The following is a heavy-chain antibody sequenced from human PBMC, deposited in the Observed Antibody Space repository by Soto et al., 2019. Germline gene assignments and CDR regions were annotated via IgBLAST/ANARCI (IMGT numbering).Heavy chain of an antibody. Sequence: SETRSLTCTVSGGSISRSIYYWVWIRQPPGKGLEWIGSIYYSGSTYYNPSLKSRVTISVDTSKNQFSLKLSSVTAADTAVYYCARLALHFDYWGQGTLVTVSS. CDR1: GGSISRSIYY. CDR3: ARLALHFDY. V-gene: IGHV4-39*01. CDR2: IYYSGST. J-gene: IGHJ4*02.